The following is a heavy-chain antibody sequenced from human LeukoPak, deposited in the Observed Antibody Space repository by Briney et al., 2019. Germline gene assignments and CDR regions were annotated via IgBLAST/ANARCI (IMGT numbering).Heavy chain of an antibody. CDR2: FDPEDGET. CDR3: VAEVMEVTVTEY. J-gene: IGHJ4*02. V-gene: IGHV1-24*01. Sequence: ASVKVSCKVSGYTLRELSMHWVRQAPGKGLEWMEGFDPEDGETFYAQKFQGRVTLTEDTSTDIAYMELNSLRSEDTAVYYCVAEVMEVTVTEYWGQGTLVTVSS. CDR1: GYTLRELS. D-gene: IGHD1-1*01.